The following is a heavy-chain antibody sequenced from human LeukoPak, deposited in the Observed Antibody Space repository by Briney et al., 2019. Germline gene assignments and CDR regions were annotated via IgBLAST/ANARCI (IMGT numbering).Heavy chain of an antibody. J-gene: IGHJ6*03. CDR3: AREKGGYSYYYYYMDV. CDR2: ISSSSSYI. D-gene: IGHD5-18*01. CDR1: GFTFSSYG. Sequence: GGTLRLSCAASGFTFSSYGMNWVRQAPGKGLEGVSSISSSSSYIYYADSVKGRFTISRDNAKNSLYLQMNSLRAEDTAVYYCAREKGGYSYYYYYMDVWGKGTTVTISS. V-gene: IGHV3-21*01.